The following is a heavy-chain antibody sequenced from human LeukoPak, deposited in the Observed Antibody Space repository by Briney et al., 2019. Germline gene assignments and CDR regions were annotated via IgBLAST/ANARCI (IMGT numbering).Heavy chain of an antibody. Sequence: ASVKVSCKASGGTFSSYAISWVRQAPGQGLEWMGGIIPIFGTANYAQKFQGRVTITADESTSTAYMELSSLRSEDTAVYYCARAGLWFRYFDYWGQGTLVTVSS. V-gene: IGHV1-69*13. CDR2: IIPIFGTA. J-gene: IGHJ4*02. D-gene: IGHD3-10*01. CDR1: GGTFSSYA. CDR3: ARAGLWFRYFDY.